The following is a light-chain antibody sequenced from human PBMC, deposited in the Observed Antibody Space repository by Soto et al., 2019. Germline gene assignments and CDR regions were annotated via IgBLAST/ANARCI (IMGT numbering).Light chain of an antibody. CDR1: QSVSSN. J-gene: IGKJ1*01. Sequence: EVVMTQSPATLSVSPGERATLSCRASQSVSSNLAWYQQKVGQAPRLLMYGASVRATGVPTRFSGSGSGTEFTLTISNLQSEDFAVYHCQQYDKWPRTFGQGTKVDI. V-gene: IGKV3-15*01. CDR3: QQYDKWPRT. CDR2: GAS.